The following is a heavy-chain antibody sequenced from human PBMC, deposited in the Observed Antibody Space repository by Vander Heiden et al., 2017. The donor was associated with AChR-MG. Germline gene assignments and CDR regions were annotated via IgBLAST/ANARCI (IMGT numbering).Heavy chain of an antibody. Sequence: QVQLQQWCAGLLKPSETLSLTCAVYGGSFSGYYWSWVRQPPGKGLEWIGEINHSGSTNYNPSLKSRVTISVDTSKNQFSLKLSSVTAADTAVYYCARPRITMVRGVLPLARGGMDVWGQGTTVTVSS. CDR2: INHSGST. CDR3: ARPRITMVRGVLPLARGGMDV. J-gene: IGHJ6*02. D-gene: IGHD3-10*01. CDR1: GGSFSGYY. V-gene: IGHV4-34*01.